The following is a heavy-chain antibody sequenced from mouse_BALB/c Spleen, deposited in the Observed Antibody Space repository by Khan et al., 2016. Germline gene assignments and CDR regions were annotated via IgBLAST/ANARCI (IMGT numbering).Heavy chain of an antibody. CDR1: GFDFSRYW. Sequence: EVKLLESGGGLVQPGESLKLSCAASGFDFSRYWMSWVWQAPGKGLEWIGDINPDSSTINYTPSLKDKFIISRDNAKNTLYLQMSNVRSEDTAIYYCASTFRYLDVRGPGTTVTGSS. V-gene: IGHV4-1*02. CDR2: INPDSSTI. CDR3: ASTFRYLDV. J-gene: IGHJ1*01.